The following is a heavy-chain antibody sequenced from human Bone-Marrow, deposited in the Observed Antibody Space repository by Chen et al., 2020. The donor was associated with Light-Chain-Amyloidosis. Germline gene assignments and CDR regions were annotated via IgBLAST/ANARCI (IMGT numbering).Heavy chain of an antibody. Sequence: EMQLVESGGGLVKRGGSLRLSWPDSVLIFHTHSLKWVRQAPGKGLEWVSSITGSGDIYYADSVKGRFTISRDDAKKTVYLQMNSLRAEDTAVYYCARAAAVGGGFNYYGMDVWGQGTTVTVAS. CDR3: ARAAAVGGGFNYYGMDV. D-gene: IGHD6-19*01. CDR1: VLIFHTHS. J-gene: IGHJ6*02. V-gene: IGHV3-21*04. CDR2: ITGSGDI.